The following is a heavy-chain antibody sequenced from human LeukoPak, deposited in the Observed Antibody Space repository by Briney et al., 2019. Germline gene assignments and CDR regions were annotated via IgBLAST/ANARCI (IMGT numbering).Heavy chain of an antibody. Sequence: GGSLRLYCAASGFSFSSYWMHWVRQVPGKGLVWVARIQYDGSTTNYADSVKGRFTISRDNATKTLYVQMNSLRAEDTAVYYCARALVAGVTLNALDIWGQGTMVTVSS. CDR3: ARALVAGVTLNALDI. J-gene: IGHJ3*02. CDR1: GFSFSSYW. V-gene: IGHV3-74*01. D-gene: IGHD2-15*01. CDR2: IQYDGSTT.